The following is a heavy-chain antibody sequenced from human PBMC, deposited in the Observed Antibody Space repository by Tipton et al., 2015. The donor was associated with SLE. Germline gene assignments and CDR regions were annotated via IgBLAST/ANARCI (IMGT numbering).Heavy chain of an antibody. Sequence: SLRLSCVASGFTFSSYAMHWIRQAPGKGLEWVAVISYDGSNKYYADSVKGRFTISRDNAKNTLYLQMNSLRSDDTAVYYCARELRSAMGFDPWGQGTLVTVSS. CDR2: ISYDGSNK. J-gene: IGHJ5*02. CDR3: ARELRSAMGFDP. CDR1: GFTFSSYA. V-gene: IGHV3-30*04.